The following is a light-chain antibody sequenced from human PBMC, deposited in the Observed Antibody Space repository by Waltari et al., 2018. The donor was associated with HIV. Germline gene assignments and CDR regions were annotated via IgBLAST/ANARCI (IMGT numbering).Light chain of an antibody. Sequence: SYELTQPPSVSVSPGQTARITCSGDALAKKYAHWYQQKSGQAPVLVIYEDSKRPSGIPERCSGSSSGTVATLTISGAQVEDEADYYCYSTDSSGNHPWVFGGGTKLTVL. J-gene: IGLJ3*02. CDR2: EDS. CDR1: ALAKKY. V-gene: IGLV3-10*01. CDR3: YSTDSSGNHPWV.